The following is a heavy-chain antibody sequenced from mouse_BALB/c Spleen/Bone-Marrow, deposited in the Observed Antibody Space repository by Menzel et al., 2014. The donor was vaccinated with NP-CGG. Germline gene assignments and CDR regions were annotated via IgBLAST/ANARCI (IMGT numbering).Heavy chain of an antibody. CDR1: GFSLTSYG. V-gene: IGHV2-9*02. CDR2: IWAGGST. D-gene: IGHD2-4*01. J-gene: IGHJ3*01. Sequence: VQGVESGPGLVAPSQSLSITCTVSGFSLTSYGVHWVRQPPGKGLEWLGVIWAGGSTNYNSALMSRLSISKDNSKSQVFSKMNRLQTDDTAMYYCASMITTAWFAYWGQGTLVTVSA. CDR3: ASMITTAWFAY.